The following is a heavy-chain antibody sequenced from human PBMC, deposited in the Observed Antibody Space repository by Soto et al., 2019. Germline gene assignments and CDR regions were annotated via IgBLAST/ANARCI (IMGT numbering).Heavy chain of an antibody. J-gene: IGHJ6*02. CDR3: ARETSSHGDYYYGMDV. CDR2: IYYSGST. D-gene: IGHD2-15*01. Sequence: PSETLSLTGTVSGGSINSGGYYWRWIRQNPGKGREWIGYIYYSGSTYYNTSLKSRVTISVDTSKNQFSLNLSSVTAADTAMYYCARETSSHGDYYYGMDVWGQGTTVTVSS. V-gene: IGHV4-31*03. CDR1: GGSINSGGYY.